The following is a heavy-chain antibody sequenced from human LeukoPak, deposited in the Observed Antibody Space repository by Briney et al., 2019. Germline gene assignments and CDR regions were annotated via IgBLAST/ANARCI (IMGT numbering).Heavy chain of an antibody. J-gene: IGHJ4*02. CDR1: GGTFSSYT. Sequence: SVKVSCKASGGTFSSYTISWVRQGPGQGLEWMGRIIPILGIANYAQKFQGRVTITADKSTSTAYMELSSLRSEDTAVYYCARARNPCGDFDYWGQGTLVTVSP. CDR3: ARARNPCGDFDY. D-gene: IGHD4-17*01. CDR2: IIPILGIA. V-gene: IGHV1-69*02.